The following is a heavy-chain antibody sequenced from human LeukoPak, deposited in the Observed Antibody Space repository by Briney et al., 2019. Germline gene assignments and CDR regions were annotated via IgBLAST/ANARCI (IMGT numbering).Heavy chain of an antibody. CDR2: IRSKAYGGTT. V-gene: IGHV3-49*04. CDR1: GFTFGDYA. CDR3: TREKCSSTSCYWGH. J-gene: IGHJ4*02. D-gene: IGHD2-2*01. Sequence: GGSLRLSCTASGFTFGDYAMSWVRQAPGKGLEWVGFIRSKAYGGTTEYAASVKGRFTISRDDSKSIAYLQMNSLKTEDTAVYYCTREKCSSTSCYWGHWGQGTLVTVSS.